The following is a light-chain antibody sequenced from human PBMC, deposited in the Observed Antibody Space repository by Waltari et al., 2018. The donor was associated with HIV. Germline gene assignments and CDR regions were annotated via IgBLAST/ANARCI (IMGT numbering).Light chain of an antibody. CDR2: WAS. V-gene: IGKV4-1*01. CDR1: PTVLYSSDNRDY. CDR3: QQYYTTPQS. Sequence: DIVLTQSPDSMAVSLAERATGNCTSTPTVLYSSDNRDYLAWYQVRPGQPPQLLIYWASTRQSGVPDRFSGSGSGTHFTLTISGLQAEDVAIYYCQQYYTTPQSFGQGTRLEI. J-gene: IGKJ2*03.